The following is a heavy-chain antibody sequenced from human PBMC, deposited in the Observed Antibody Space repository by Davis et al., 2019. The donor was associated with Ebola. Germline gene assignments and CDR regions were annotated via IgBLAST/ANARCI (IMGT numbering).Heavy chain of an antibody. J-gene: IGHJ3*02. D-gene: IGHD1-1*01. CDR1: GFTFSSYA. CDR2: ISGSGGST. Sequence: GESLKTPFAASGFTFSSYAMSWVRQAPGKGLEWVSAISGSGGSTYYADSVKGRFTISRDNSKNTLYLQMNSLRAEDTAVYYCAKGGYRAFDIWGQGTMVTVSS. CDR3: AKGGYRAFDI. V-gene: IGHV3-23*01.